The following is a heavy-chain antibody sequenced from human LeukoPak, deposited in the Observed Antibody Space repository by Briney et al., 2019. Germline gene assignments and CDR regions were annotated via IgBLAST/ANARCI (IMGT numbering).Heavy chain of an antibody. D-gene: IGHD1-26*01. CDR1: GFILSDYY. CDR3: ARDVGGRLDY. J-gene: IGHJ4*02. CDR2: ISGSGTYT. Sequence: PGGSLRLSCAASGFILSDYYMSWIRQAPGKGLEWVSYISGSGTYTNYADSVKGRFTISRDNAKNTLYLQMNSLRAEDTAVYYCARDVGGRLDYWGQGTLVTVSS. V-gene: IGHV3-11*06.